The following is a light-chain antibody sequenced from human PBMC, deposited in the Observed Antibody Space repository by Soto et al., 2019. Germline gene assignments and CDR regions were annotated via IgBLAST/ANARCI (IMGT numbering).Light chain of an antibody. Sequence: QSVLTQPASVSGSPGQSITISCTGTSSDVGGFNYVSWFQQHPGKAPKLLIYDVINRPSGVSHRFSGSKSGNTASLTISGLQAEDEAAYYCTSYKSSSTYVFGTGTKVTV. CDR1: SSDVGGFNY. V-gene: IGLV2-14*01. CDR3: TSYKSSSTYV. J-gene: IGLJ1*01. CDR2: DVI.